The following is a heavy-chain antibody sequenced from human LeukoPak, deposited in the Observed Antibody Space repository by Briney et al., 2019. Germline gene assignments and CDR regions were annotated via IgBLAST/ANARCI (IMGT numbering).Heavy chain of an antibody. D-gene: IGHD6-19*01. V-gene: IGHV3-33*01. J-gene: IGHJ4*02. CDR2: IWYDGSNK. CDR3: ARGGGSGWYGLLGY. Sequence: GGSLRLSCAASGFTFSSYGMHWVRQAPGKGLEWVAVIWYDGSNKYYADSVKGRFTISRDNSKNTLYLQMNSLRAEDMAVYYCARGGGSGWYGLLGYWGQGTLVTVSS. CDR1: GFTFSSYG.